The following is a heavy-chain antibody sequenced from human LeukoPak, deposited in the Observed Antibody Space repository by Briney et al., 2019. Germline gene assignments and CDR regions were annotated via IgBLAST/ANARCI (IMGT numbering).Heavy chain of an antibody. CDR2: ISLSGNTI. CDR1: GFTFSSSE. D-gene: IGHD1/OR15-1a*01. CDR3: ARTWNRGFDY. Sequence: GGSLRLSCAASGFTFSSSEMNCVRQAPGKGLEWVSYISLSGNTIYYADSVKGRFTISRDNARNSLYLQLNSLRAEDTAVYYCARTWNRGFDYWGQGTLVTVSS. J-gene: IGHJ4*02. V-gene: IGHV3-48*03.